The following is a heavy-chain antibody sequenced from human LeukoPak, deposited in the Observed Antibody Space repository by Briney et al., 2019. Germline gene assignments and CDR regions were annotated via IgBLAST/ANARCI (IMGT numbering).Heavy chain of an antibody. Sequence: GGSLRLSCTASGFTFSTYSMNWVRQAPGRGLEWVSYINGSSSSSDGGAMQYADSVKGRFTISRDNSRNTLYLQMNSLRVEDTAVYYCARDGAAVPGQVFWYFDLWGRGTPVSVSS. V-gene: IGHV3-48*01. CDR1: GFTFSTYS. CDR3: ARDGAAVPGQVFWYFDL. D-gene: IGHD6-19*01. CDR2: INGSSSSSDGGAM. J-gene: IGHJ2*01.